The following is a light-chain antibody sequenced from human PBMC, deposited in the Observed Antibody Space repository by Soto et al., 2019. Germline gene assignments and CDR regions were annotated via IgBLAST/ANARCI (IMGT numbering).Light chain of an antibody. CDR3: SSYSSSTTLL. J-gene: IGLJ1*01. CDR2: EVS. V-gene: IGLV2-14*01. Sequence: QSVLTHPASVSGSPGQSITISCTGTSTDVAYYNYVSWYQQHPGKAPKLMISEVSNRPSGVSNRFSGSKSGNTASLTISGLQAEDEADYYCSSYSSSTTLLFGTGTKVTVL. CDR1: STDVAYYNY.